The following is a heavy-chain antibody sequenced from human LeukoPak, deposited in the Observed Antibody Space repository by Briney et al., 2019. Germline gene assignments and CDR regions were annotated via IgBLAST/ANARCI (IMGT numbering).Heavy chain of an antibody. J-gene: IGHJ5*02. D-gene: IGHD3-10*01. CDR1: GDSISSGSYY. Sequence: SQTLSLTCTVSGDSISSGSYYWSWIRQPAGKGLEWIGRIYSSGSTNYNPSLRSRVTISVDTSKNQFSLKLSSVTAADTAVYYCARGLTYYYGSGSNNWFDPWGQGTLVTVSS. CDR2: IYSSGST. CDR3: ARGLTYYYGSGSNNWFDP. V-gene: IGHV4-61*02.